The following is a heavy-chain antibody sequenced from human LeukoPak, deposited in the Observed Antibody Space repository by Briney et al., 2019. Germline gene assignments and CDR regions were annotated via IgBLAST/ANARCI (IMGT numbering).Heavy chain of an antibody. Sequence: MASETLSLTCTVSGGSISSYYWSWIWQPPGKGLEWIGYIYYSGSTNYNPSLKSRVTISVDTSKNQFSLKLSSVTAADTAVYYCARVPAATRGAWWFDPWGQGTLVTVSS. J-gene: IGHJ5*02. V-gene: IGHV4-59*01. CDR1: GGSISSYY. CDR2: IYYSGST. D-gene: IGHD2-2*01. CDR3: ARVPAATRGAWWFDP.